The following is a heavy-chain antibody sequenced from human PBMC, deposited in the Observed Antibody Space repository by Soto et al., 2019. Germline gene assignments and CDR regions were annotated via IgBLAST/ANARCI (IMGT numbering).Heavy chain of an antibody. CDR3: AKEVAVAGDFDY. Sequence: GGSLRLSCVASGFTFSSYGIHWVRQAPGKGLEWVAVISSDGSTKYYADSVKGRFTISRDNSKNTLYLQMDSLRPEDTAVYYCAKEVAVAGDFDYWGHGTLVTV. D-gene: IGHD6-19*01. CDR2: ISSDGSTK. J-gene: IGHJ4*01. V-gene: IGHV3-30*18. CDR1: GFTFSSYG.